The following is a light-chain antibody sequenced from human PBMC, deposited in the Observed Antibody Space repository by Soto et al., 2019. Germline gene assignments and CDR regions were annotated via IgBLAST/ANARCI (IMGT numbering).Light chain of an antibody. Sequence: EIVLTQSPGPLSLSPGEIATLSCKASQSVSSNFLAWYQRKPGQAPRLLIYGASYRATDIPYRFSGSWSGTDFTLTIARLEPEDFAVYYCQQYGTSPPTFGQGTKVEI. CDR3: QQYGTSPPT. V-gene: IGKV3-20*01. J-gene: IGKJ1*01. CDR2: GAS. CDR1: QSVSSNF.